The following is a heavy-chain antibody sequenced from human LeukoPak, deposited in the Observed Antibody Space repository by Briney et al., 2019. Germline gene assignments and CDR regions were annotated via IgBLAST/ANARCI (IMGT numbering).Heavy chain of an antibody. CDR1: GDSFDNYY. CDR3: AATNYFYGSGSFHKRDS. Sequence: SETLSLTCGVYGDSFDNYYWNWIRQFPEKRLEWIGEVDHSGRTTYSPSLQGRVTISVDTSKSQFSLKLNFVTAADTAVYFCAATNYFYGSGSFHKRDSWGQGTLVTVSS. J-gene: IGHJ4*02. CDR2: VDHSGRT. D-gene: IGHD3-10*01. V-gene: IGHV4-34*01.